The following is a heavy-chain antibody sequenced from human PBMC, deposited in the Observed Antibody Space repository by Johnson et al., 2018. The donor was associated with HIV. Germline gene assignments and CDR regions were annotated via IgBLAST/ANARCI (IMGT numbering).Heavy chain of an antibody. J-gene: IGHJ3*02. D-gene: IGHD5-18*01. CDR1: GFTFDDYG. Sequence: QVQLVESGGGVVQPGRSLRLSCAASGFTFDDYGMSWVRQAPGKGLEWVAVILYDGNNKYYADSVKGRFTISRDNSNNTLYLQMNSLRAEDTAVYYCARDGGYSYGYLIGAFDIWGQGTMVTVSS. CDR2: ILYDGNNK. CDR3: ARDGGYSYGYLIGAFDI. V-gene: IGHV3-30*03.